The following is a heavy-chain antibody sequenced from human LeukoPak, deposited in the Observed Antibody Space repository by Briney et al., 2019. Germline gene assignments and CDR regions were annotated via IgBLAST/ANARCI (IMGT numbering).Heavy chain of an antibody. CDR3: AKGEYSRTSYYHYYMDV. CDR2: SHSSGDT. Sequence: PSETLSLTCSVSSVSISSHDWSWVRQSPGKGLEWIGYSHSSGDTSYSPSLKSRVTIPLDTSKNQFSLRLSSVTAADTAVYFCAKGEYSRTSYYHYYMDVWGKGTTVTVSS. D-gene: IGHD6-6*01. V-gene: IGHV4-59*11. J-gene: IGHJ6*03. CDR1: SVSISSHD.